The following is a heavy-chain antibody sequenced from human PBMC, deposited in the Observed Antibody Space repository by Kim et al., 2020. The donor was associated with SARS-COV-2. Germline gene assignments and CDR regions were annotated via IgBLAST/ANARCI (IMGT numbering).Heavy chain of an antibody. CDR1: GGSISSYY. D-gene: IGHD3-10*01. CDR3: ARDSRRGLLWFGELNYYYYGMDV. J-gene: IGHJ6*02. CDR2: IYYSGST. Sequence: SETLSLTCTVSGGSISSYYWSWIRQPPGKGLEWIGYIYYSGSTNYNPSLKSRVTISVDTSKNQFSLKLSSVTAADTAVYYCARDSRRGLLWFGELNYYYYGMDVWGQGTTVTVSS. V-gene: IGHV4-59*13.